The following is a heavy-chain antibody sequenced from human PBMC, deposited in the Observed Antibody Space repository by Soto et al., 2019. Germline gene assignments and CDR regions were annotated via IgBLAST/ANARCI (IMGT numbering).Heavy chain of an antibody. Sequence: EGSLRLSCSASGFTFSSYAMHWVRQAPGKGLEYVSAISSNGGSTYYADSVKGRFTISRDNSKNTLYLQMSSLRAEDTAVYYCVKDSLGIAAVYLNGSDWGQGTLVTVSS. J-gene: IGHJ4*02. CDR1: GFTFSSYA. D-gene: IGHD6-13*01. CDR2: ISSNGGST. CDR3: VKDSLGIAAVYLNGSD. V-gene: IGHV3-64D*06.